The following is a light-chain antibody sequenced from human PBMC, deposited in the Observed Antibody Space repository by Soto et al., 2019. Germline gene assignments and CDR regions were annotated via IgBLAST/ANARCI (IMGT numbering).Light chain of an antibody. V-gene: IGLV2-11*01. Sequence: QSVLTQPRSVSGSPGQSVAISCTGTSSDVGGYNYVSWYQQHPGKAPKLMIYDVTKRPSGVPDRFSASKSGNTASLTISGLQADDEAHYYCCSHAGSYSYVFGTGTTVTVL. CDR1: SSDVGGYNY. CDR3: CSHAGSYSYV. J-gene: IGLJ1*01. CDR2: DVT.